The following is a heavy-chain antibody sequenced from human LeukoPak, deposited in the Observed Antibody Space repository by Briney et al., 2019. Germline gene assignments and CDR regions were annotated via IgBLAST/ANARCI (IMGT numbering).Heavy chain of an antibody. CDR3: ARDPYGSGTYQDYFDS. V-gene: IGHV3-48*02. J-gene: IGHJ4*02. CDR2: ISSSGNTI. D-gene: IGHD3-10*01. Sequence: GGSLRLSCAASGFNFSTYSMNWVRQAPGKGLEWVSYISSSGNTIYYADSVEGRFATSRDNANNSVYLQMNSLRDEDTAVYFCARDPYGSGTYQDYFDSWGQGTLVTVSS. CDR1: GFNFSTYS.